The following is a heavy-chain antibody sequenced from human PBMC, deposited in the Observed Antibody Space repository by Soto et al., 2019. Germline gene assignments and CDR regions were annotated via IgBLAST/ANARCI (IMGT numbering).Heavy chain of an antibody. Sequence: SETLSLTCSVSCFAISRGYYWSWVRQPPGKGLEWIGSIYPSVSSYHNPSLATRLRLSIDTSKNQFTLNLTSVTAADTALYFCAREKVGTTFFDNWGQGIQVTVSS. D-gene: IGHD1-1*01. J-gene: IGHJ4*02. CDR1: CFAISRGYY. CDR2: IYPSVSS. V-gene: IGHV4-38-2*02. CDR3: AREKVGTTFFDN.